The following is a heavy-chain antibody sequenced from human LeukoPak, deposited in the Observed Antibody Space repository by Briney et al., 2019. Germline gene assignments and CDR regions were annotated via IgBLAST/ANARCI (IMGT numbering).Heavy chain of an antibody. V-gene: IGHV3-21*01. J-gene: IGHJ4*02. Sequence: GGSLRLSCAASGFTFSTYSMNWVRQAPGKGLEWVSSISSSSSYIYYADSMKGRFTISRDNARNPLYLQMNSLRAEDTAVYYCAREQLDKRFDYWGQGTLVTVSS. D-gene: IGHD6-13*01. CDR1: GFTFSTYS. CDR2: ISSSSSYI. CDR3: AREQLDKRFDY.